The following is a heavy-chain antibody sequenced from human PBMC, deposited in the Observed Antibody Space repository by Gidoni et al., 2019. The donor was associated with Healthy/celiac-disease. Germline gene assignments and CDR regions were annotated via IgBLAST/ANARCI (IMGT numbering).Heavy chain of an antibody. D-gene: IGHD5-18*01. CDR2: IIPIFGTA. CDR3: ARGTRGYSPLDEIAFDI. J-gene: IGHJ3*02. V-gene: IGHV1-69*01. CDR1: GGTFSSYA. Sequence: QVQLVQSGAEVKKPGSSVKVSCKASGGTFSSYAISWVRQAPGQGLEWMGGIIPIFGTANYAQKFQGRVTITADESTSTAYMELSSLRSEDTAVYYCARGTRGYSPLDEIAFDIWGQGTMVTVSS.